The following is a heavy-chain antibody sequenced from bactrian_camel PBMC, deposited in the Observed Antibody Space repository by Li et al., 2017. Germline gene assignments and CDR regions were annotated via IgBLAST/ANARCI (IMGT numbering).Heavy chain of an antibody. CDR3: AADSYNLQLARSYTY. V-gene: IGHV3S53*01. J-gene: IGHJ4*01. CDR1: GYSVSTGY. Sequence: GSVQAGGSLRLSCAASGYSVSTGYMAWFRQAPGKEREGVAAIDKSGSPTYTYSVMGRFTISKDNVKNTLYLQMDNLKPEDTAMYYCAADSYNLQLARSYTYWGHGTQVTVS. CDR2: IDKSGSP. D-gene: IGHD7*01.